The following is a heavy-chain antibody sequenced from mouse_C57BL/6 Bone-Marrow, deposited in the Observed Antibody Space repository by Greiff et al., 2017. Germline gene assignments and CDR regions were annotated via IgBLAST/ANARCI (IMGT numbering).Heavy chain of an antibody. D-gene: IGHD2-3*01. Sequence: VQLQQSDAELVKPGASVKISCKVSGYTFTDHTIHWMKQRPEQGLEWIGYIYPRDGSTKYTEKFKGKATLTADKSSSTFYLQLNSLTSEDSAGYYCARVDGYYGCYWYFEVWGTGTTVTVSS. CDR2: IYPRDGST. CDR3: ARVDGYYGCYWYFEV. V-gene: IGHV1-78*01. J-gene: IGHJ1*03. CDR1: GYTFTDHT.